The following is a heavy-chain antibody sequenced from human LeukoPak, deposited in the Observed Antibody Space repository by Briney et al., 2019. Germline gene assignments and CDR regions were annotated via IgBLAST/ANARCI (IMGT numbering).Heavy chain of an antibody. CDR3: ASGYLDDFWSGHF. D-gene: IGHD3-3*01. CDR2: IKEDGSAK. V-gene: IGHV3-7*01. J-gene: IGHJ4*02. CDR1: GFTFSTHW. Sequence: GGSLRLSCVASGFTFSTHWMSWVRQVPGKGLGWVANIKEDGSAKYYVDSVKGRFTISRDNAKKSLYLQMNSLRAEDSAVYYCASGYLDDFWSGHFWGQGTQVTVSS.